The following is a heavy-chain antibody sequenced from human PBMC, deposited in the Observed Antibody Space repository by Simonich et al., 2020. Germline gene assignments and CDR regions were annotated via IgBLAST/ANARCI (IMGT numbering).Heavy chain of an antibody. D-gene: IGHD6-13*01. J-gene: IGHJ4*02. V-gene: IGHV3-21*01. CDR2: ISSSSSYI. CDR1: GFTFSSYS. Sequence: EVQLVESGGGLVKPGGSLRLSCAASGFTFSSYSRNWVRQAPGKGLEGVSSISSSSSYIYYADSVKGRFTISRDNAKNALYLQMNSLRAEDTAVYYCARDAAGDYWGQGTLVTVSS. CDR3: ARDAAGDY.